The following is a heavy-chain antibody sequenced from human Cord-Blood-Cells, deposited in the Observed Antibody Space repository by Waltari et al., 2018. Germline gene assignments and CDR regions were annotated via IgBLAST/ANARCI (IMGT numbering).Heavy chain of an antibody. V-gene: IGHV1-69*01. CDR2: MIPIISPA. D-gene: IGHD3-9*01. CDR1: GGTFSSYA. Sequence: QVQLVQSGAEVKKPGSSVKVSCKASGGTFSSYAISWVRQAPGQGLEWMGGMIPIISPANYGQKFQGRVTITGDESTSTAYMELSSLRSEDTAVYYCAGERTLDILTGYYGAPLVGWGQGTLVTVSS. CDR3: AGERTLDILTGYYGAPLVG. J-gene: IGHJ4*02.